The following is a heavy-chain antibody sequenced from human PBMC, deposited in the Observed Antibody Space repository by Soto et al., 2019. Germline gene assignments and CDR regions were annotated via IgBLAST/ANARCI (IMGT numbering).Heavy chain of an antibody. V-gene: IGHV1-3*01. CDR3: ARGGSLYWYFDL. CDR2: INAGNGNT. CDR1: GYTFTNYA. Sequence: QVQLVQSGAEVKKPGASVKVSCKASGYTFTNYAMHWVRQAPGQRLEWMGWINAGNGNTKYSRKFQGRVTITRDTSASTAYLARSSLRSEDTAVYYCARGGSLYWYFDLWGRGTLVTVSS. D-gene: IGHD1-26*01. J-gene: IGHJ2*01.